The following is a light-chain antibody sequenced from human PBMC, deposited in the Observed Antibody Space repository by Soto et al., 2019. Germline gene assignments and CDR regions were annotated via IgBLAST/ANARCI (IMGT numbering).Light chain of an antibody. J-gene: IGKJ2*01. CDR3: MQATQPYT. Sequence: DFVMTQTPLSSPVTLGQPASISCRSRQSLVHSDGHSYLSWLHQRPGQPPRLLIYMISNRVSGVPDRFSGSGEGTDFTLEISRVEPEDVGVYYCMQATQPYTFGQGTKLEIK. CDR2: MIS. CDR1: QSLVHSDGHSY. V-gene: IGKV2-24*01.